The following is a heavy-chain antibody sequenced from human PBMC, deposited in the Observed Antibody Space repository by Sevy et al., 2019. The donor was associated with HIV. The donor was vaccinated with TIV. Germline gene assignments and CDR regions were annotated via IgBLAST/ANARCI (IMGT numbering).Heavy chain of an antibody. CDR2: ISGSGGST. CDR1: GFTFSSYA. Sequence: GGSLRLSCAASGFTFSSYAMSWVRQAPGKGLEWVSAISGSGGSTYYADSVKGRFPISRDNSKNTLYLQMNSLRAEDTAVYYCANVIGQGYSYGIIDYWGLLTLVTVSS. D-gene: IGHD5-18*01. V-gene: IGHV3-23*01. CDR3: ANVIGQGYSYGIIDY. J-gene: IGHJ4*02.